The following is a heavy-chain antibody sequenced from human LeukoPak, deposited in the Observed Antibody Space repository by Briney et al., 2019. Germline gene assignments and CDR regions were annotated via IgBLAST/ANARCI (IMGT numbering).Heavy chain of an antibody. Sequence: GESLKISYKGSGYSFTSYWIGWVRQMPGKGLEWMGIIYPGDSDTKYSPSFQGQVTISGEKSISTASLHWSSLKASDTAMYYCARHDYGDYFFDYWGQGTLVTVSS. CDR3: ARHDYGDYFFDY. CDR1: GYSFTSYW. CDR2: IYPGDSDT. V-gene: IGHV5-51*01. J-gene: IGHJ4*02. D-gene: IGHD4-17*01.